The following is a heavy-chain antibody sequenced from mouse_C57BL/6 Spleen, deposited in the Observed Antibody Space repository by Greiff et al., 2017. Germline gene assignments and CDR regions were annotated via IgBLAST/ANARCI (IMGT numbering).Heavy chain of an antibody. Sequence: QVQLQQSGAELVRPGASVTLSCKASGYTFTDYEMHWVKQTPVHGLAWIGAIDPETGGTAYNQKFKGKAILTAAKSSSTAYMELRSLTSEDSAVYYCTRRGYQGYAMDYWGQRTSVTVSS. J-gene: IGHJ4*01. CDR1: GYTFTDYE. CDR2: IDPETGGT. CDR3: TRRGYQGYAMDY. D-gene: IGHD3-1*01. V-gene: IGHV1-15*01.